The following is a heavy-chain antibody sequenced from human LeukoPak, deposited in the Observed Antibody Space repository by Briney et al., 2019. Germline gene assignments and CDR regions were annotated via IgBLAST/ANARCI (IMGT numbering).Heavy chain of an antibody. J-gene: IGHJ4*02. V-gene: IGHV1-2*06. CDR1: GYTFTDYY. CDR3: ARVSPYYYDSSGYSGRRTYYFDY. D-gene: IGHD3-22*01. Sequence: GASVKVSCKTSGYTFTDYYIHWVRQAPGQGLEWMGQLNPHTGGANYAQKFQGRVSMTRDTSINTAYIELSRLRSDDTAVYYCARVSPYYYDSSGYSGRRTYYFDYWGQGTLVTVSS. CDR2: LNPHTGGA.